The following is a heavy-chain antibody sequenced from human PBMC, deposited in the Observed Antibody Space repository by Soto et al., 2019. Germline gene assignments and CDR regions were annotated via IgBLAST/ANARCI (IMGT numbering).Heavy chain of an antibody. CDR3: ARRGCSGGSCYLLLPDIGDDWFDP. J-gene: IGHJ5*02. CDR1: GGSISSGGYY. CDR2: IYYSGST. V-gene: IGHV4-31*03. Sequence: SETLSLTCTVSGGSISSGGYYWSWIRQHPGKGLEWIGYIYYSGSTYYNPSLKSRVTISVDTSKNQFSLKLSSVTAADTAVYYCARRGCSGGSCYLLLPDIGDDWFDPWGQGTLVTVSS. D-gene: IGHD2-15*01.